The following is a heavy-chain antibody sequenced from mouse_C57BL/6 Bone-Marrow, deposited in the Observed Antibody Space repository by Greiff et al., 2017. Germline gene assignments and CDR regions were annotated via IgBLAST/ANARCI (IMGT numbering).Heavy chain of an antibody. CDR1: GFTFTDYY. CDR2: VYPYNGGT. J-gene: IGHJ2*01. V-gene: IGHV1-36*01. CDR3: ARRGYYGSSSYYFDY. Sequence: EVKLQESGPVLVKPGPSVKISCKASGFTFTDYYMHWVKQSHGKSLEWIGLVYPYNGGTSYNQKFKGKATLTVDTSSSTAYMELNSLTSEDSAVYYCARRGYYGSSSYYFDYWGQGTTLTVSS. D-gene: IGHD1-1*01.